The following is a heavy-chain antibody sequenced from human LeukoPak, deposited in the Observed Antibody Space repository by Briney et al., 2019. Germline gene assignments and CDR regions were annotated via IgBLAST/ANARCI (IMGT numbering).Heavy chain of an antibody. CDR3: ARDSSGLNWFDP. CDR1: GGSISSHY. V-gene: IGHV4-59*11. Sequence: SETLSLTCTVSGGSISSHYWSWVRQPPGKGLEWIGYIYYSGSTKYNPSLKSRVTISVDTSKNQFSLKLSSVTAADTAVYYCARDSSGLNWFDPWGQGTLVTVSS. D-gene: IGHD6-19*01. CDR2: IYYSGST. J-gene: IGHJ5*02.